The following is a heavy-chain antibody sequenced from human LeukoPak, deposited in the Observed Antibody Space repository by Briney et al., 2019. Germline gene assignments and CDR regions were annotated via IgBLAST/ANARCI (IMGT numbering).Heavy chain of an antibody. J-gene: IGHJ4*02. CDR1: GFPLRSNW. CDR3: AKDLWYGSGSYTAEQEVY. D-gene: IGHD3-10*01. Sequence: GGSLRLSCAASGFPLRSNWMHWVRQAPGKGLVWVSRIKSDGSETSYADSVKGRFTISRDNSKNTLYLQMNSLRAEDTAVYYCAKDLWYGSGSYTAEQEVYWGQGTLVTVSS. CDR2: IKSDGSET. V-gene: IGHV3-74*01.